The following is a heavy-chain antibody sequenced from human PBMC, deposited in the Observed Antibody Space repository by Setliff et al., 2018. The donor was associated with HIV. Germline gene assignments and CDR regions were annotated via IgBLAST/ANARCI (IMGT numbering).Heavy chain of an antibody. D-gene: IGHD2-21*02. CDR1: GGSISNYY. CDR2: GYYSGVT. CDR3: ARSSRGSLRDLDY. Sequence: SETLSLTCTVSGGSISNYYWSWIRQPPGKGLEWIRCGYYSGVTHYDPSLKSRVSISVDASKNQFSLRLNSVTVADTAVYFCARSSRGSLRDLDYWGPGTLVTVSS. J-gene: IGHJ4*02. V-gene: IGHV4-59*08.